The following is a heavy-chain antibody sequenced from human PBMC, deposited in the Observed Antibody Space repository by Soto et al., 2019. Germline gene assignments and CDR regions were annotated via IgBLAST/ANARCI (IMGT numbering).Heavy chain of an antibody. J-gene: IGHJ5*02. V-gene: IGHV4-34*01. CDR1: GGSFSGYY. CDR2: INHSGST. CDR3: ASSSSRKSNWFDP. D-gene: IGHD6-13*01. Sequence: QVQLQQWGAGLLKPSETLSLTCAVYGGSFSGYYWSWIRQPPGKGLEWIGEINHSGSTNYNPSLKSRVTISVDTSKNQFSLKLSSVTAADTAVYYCASSSSRKSNWFDPWGQGTLVTVSS.